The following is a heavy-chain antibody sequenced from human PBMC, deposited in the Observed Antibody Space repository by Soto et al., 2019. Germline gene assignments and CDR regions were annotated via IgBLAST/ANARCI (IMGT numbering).Heavy chain of an antibody. CDR1: GGTFSSYA. V-gene: IGHV1-69*13. Sequence: GASVKVSCKASGGTFSSYAISWVRQAPGQGLEWMGGIIPIFGTANYAQKFQGRVTITADESTSTAYMELSSLRSEDTAVYYCARSVPWFGELLHFDYWGQGALVTVSS. CDR2: IIPIFGTA. CDR3: ARSVPWFGELLHFDY. D-gene: IGHD3-10*01. J-gene: IGHJ4*02.